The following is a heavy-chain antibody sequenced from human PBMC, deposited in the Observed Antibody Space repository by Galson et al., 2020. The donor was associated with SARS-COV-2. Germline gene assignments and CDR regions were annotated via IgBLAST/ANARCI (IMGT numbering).Heavy chain of an antibody. V-gene: IGHV3-53*01. J-gene: IGHJ5*02. CDR2: IDSGGTT. CDR1: GYTVSSNY. Sequence: GGYLRLSCEASGYTVSSNYMSWVRQAPGKGLEWVSVIDSGGTTYYADSVKGRFTISRDNSKNTLYLQMNSLRAEDTAVYYCARDNGYSNRCCGPWGPGTLVTVSA. D-gene: IGHD4-4*01. CDR3: ARDNGYSNRCCGP.